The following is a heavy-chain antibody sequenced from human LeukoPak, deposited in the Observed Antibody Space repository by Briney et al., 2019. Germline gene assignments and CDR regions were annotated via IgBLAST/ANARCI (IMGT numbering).Heavy chain of an antibody. V-gene: IGHV1-18*04. J-gene: IGHJ3*02. CDR2: ISAYNGNT. Sequence: ASVKVSCKASGYTFTSYYMHWVRQAPGQGLEWMGWISAYNGNTNYAQKLQGRVTMTTDTSTSTAYMELRSLRSDDTAVYYCARDADCSSTSCGAFDIWGQGTMVTVSS. D-gene: IGHD2-2*01. CDR3: ARDADCSSTSCGAFDI. CDR1: GYTFTSYY.